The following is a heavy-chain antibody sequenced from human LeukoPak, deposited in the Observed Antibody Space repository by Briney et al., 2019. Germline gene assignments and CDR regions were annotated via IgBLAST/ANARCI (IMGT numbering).Heavy chain of an antibody. CDR1: GYTFTSYG. V-gene: IGHV1-18*01. J-gene: IGHJ4*02. CDR2: ISAYNGNT. D-gene: IGHD3-22*01. Sequence: ASVKVSCKASGYTFTSYGISWVRQAPGRGLEWMGWISAYNGNTNYAQKLQGRVTMTTDTSTSTAYMELRSLRSDDTAVYYCARDSGNTMIVVVTPLDYWGQGTLVTVSS. CDR3: ARDSGNTMIVVVTPLDY.